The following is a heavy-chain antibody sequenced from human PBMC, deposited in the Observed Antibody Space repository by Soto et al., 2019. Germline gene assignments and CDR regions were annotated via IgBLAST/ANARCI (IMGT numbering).Heavy chain of an antibody. D-gene: IGHD2-2*01. CDR2: IYHTGRA. Sequence: QVQLQESGPGLVQPSGTLSLTCAVSGASISSPNWWSWVRQSPGTGLGWIGEIYHTGRAKYNPSLKSRVTLLVDKSKNEFSLKLTSVTAADTAVYYCATVSSSSNAMDVWGHGTTVTVSS. V-gene: IGHV4-4*02. CDR3: ATVSSSSNAMDV. J-gene: IGHJ6*02. CDR1: GASISSPNW.